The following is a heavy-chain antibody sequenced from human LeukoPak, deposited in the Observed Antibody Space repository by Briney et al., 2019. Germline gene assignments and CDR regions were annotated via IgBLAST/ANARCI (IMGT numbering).Heavy chain of an antibody. CDR2: IYYSGST. Sequence: SETLSLTCTVSGGPISSYYWSWIRQPPGKGLEWIGYIYYSGSTNYNPSLKSRVTISVDTSKNQFSLKLSSVTAADTAVYYCARMVRGVTDPLDYWGQGTLVTVSS. CDR1: GGPISSYY. D-gene: IGHD3-10*01. CDR3: ARMVRGVTDPLDY. J-gene: IGHJ4*02. V-gene: IGHV4-59*01.